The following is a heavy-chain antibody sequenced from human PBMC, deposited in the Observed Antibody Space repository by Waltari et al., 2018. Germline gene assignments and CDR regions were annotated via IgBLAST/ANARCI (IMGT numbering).Heavy chain of an antibody. CDR1: GFRFRNSA. D-gene: IGHD1-20*01. CDR2: IWFDGSHK. V-gene: IGHV3-33*01. CDR3: ARAGPITSQYYFYMDI. J-gene: IGHJ6*03. Sequence: QVQVVASGGGVVQPGRSFRLSCAASGFRFRNSAMPWVRQAPGKGLEWVAIIWFDGSHKYYADPVKGRFTISRDNSKDTLYLQMNNLRVEDTAVYYCARAGPITSQYYFYMDIWGRGTTVTVSS.